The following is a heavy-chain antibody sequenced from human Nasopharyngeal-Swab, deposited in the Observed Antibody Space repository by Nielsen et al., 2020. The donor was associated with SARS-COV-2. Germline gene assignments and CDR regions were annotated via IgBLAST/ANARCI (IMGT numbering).Heavy chain of an antibody. CDR3: ARAVASHWLGTRFDY. CDR1: GGSISSGGYY. D-gene: IGHD3-9*01. Sequence: SEPLSLTCTVSGGSISSGGYYWSCIRQHPGKGLEWIGYIYYSGSTYYNPSLKSRVTISVDTSKNQFSLKLSSVTAADTAVYYCARAVASHWLGTRFDYWGQGTLVTVSS. CDR2: IYYSGST. V-gene: IGHV4-31*03. J-gene: IGHJ4*02.